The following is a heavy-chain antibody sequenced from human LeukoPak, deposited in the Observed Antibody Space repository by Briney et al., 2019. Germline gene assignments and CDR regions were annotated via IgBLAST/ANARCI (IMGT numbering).Heavy chain of an antibody. CDR3: ATEFFQNGYNY. J-gene: IGHJ4*02. V-gene: IGHV3-15*01. CDR2: IKSKTNGGTT. D-gene: IGHD3-22*01. Sequence: GGSLRLSCAASGFTFSDAWMSWVRQAPGKGLEWVGHIKSKTNGGTTDYAAPVKGRFTISRDDSKNTLYLQMNSLKIDDTAVYHCATEFFQNGYNYWGQGTLDTVSS. CDR1: GFTFSDAW.